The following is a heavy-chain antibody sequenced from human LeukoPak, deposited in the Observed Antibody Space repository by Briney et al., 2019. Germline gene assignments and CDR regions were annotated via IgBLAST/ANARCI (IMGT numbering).Heavy chain of an antibody. D-gene: IGHD4-17*01. V-gene: IGHV1-2*02. CDR2: INPNSGGT. Sequence: ASVKVSCKASGYTFTAYYMHWVRQAPGQGLEWMGWINPNSGGTNYAQKFQGRVTMTRDTSISTAYMELSRLRAEDTAVYYCARDAIDYGDYVFDYWGQGTLVTVSS. CDR1: GYTFTAYY. CDR3: ARDAIDYGDYVFDY. J-gene: IGHJ4*02.